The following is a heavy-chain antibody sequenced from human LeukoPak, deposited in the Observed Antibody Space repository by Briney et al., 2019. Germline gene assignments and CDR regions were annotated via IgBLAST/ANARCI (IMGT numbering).Heavy chain of an antibody. J-gene: IGHJ4*02. CDR3: ARADVYDFWSGPFDY. CDR1: GFTFSSHA. CDR2: IRYDGINK. Sequence: GGSLRLSCAASGFTFSSHAMHWVRQAPGKGLEWVAFIRYDGINKYYADSVKGRFTISRDNSKNTLYLQMNSLRAEDTAVYYCARADVYDFWSGPFDYWGQGTLVTVSS. D-gene: IGHD3-3*01. V-gene: IGHV3-30*02.